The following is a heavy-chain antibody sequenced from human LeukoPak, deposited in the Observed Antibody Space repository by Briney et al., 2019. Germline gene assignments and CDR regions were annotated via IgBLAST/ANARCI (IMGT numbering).Heavy chain of an antibody. CDR3: ARHEQQLEFDY. V-gene: IGHV4-59*08. J-gene: IGHJ4*02. CDR1: GGSISSYY. CDR2: IYYSGST. D-gene: IGHD6-13*01. Sequence: SETLSLTCTVSGGSISSYYWSWIRQPPGKGLEWIGYIYYSGSTNYNPSLKSRVTISVDTSKNQFSLKLSSVTAADTAVYYCARHEQQLEFDYWGQGTLVTVSS.